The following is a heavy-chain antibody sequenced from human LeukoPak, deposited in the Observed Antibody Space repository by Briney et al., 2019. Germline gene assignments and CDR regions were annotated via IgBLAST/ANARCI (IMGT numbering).Heavy chain of an antibody. CDR3: ASLEGDILTGYYFGVFDL. CDR1: GGSISSSSCY. Sequence: SETLSLTCTVSGGSISSSSCYWGWIRQPPGKGLEWIGSIYYSGSTYYNPSLKSRVTISVDTSKNQFSLKLSSVTAADTAVYYCASLEGDILTGYYFGVFDLWGRGTLVTVSS. V-gene: IGHV4-39*01. J-gene: IGHJ2*01. D-gene: IGHD3-9*01. CDR2: IYYSGST.